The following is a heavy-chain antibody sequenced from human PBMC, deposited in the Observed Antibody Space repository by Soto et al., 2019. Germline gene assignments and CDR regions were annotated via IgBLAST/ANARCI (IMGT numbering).Heavy chain of an antibody. CDR2: ISSSSSYI. Sequence: PGGSLRLSXAASGFTFSSYSMNWVRQAPGKGLEWVSSISSSSSYIYYADSVKGRFTISRDNAKNSLYLQMNSLRAEDTAVYYCAKDWPQLLLWFGEHYYYYGMDVWGQGTTVTVSS. CDR3: AKDWPQLLLWFGEHYYYYGMDV. CDR1: GFTFSSYS. D-gene: IGHD3-10*01. V-gene: IGHV3-21*01. J-gene: IGHJ6*02.